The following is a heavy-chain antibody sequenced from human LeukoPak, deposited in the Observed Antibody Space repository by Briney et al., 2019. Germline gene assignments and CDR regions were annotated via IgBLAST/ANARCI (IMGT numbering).Heavy chain of an antibody. CDR1: GFIFSSCA. J-gene: IGHJ4*02. D-gene: IGHD1-14*01. V-gene: IGHV3-23*01. CDR2: ISGSGGST. CDR3: ATEPRGLDY. Sequence: PGGSLRLSCAASGFIFSSCAMNWVRQAPGKGLEWVSAISGSGGSTYYADSVKGRFTISRDNSKNTLYLQMNSLRAEDTAVYYCATEPRGLDYWGQGTLVTVSS.